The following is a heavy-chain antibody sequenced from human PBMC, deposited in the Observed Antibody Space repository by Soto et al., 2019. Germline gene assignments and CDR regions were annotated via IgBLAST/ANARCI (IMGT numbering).Heavy chain of an antibody. D-gene: IGHD1-26*01. J-gene: IGHJ4*02. CDR3: ARGLISGSHYSGGWYYFDS. Sequence: QVQLQQSGAGLLKPSETLSLTCDVYGGSFSAYIWTWIRQTPGKGLQWIGQINHSGSANYNPSLKSRVTISVHTSSSQFSLELSSVTAADTAVYYCARGLISGSHYSGGWYYFDSWGQGTQVTVSS. V-gene: IGHV4-34*01. CDR2: INHSGSA. CDR1: GGSFSAYI.